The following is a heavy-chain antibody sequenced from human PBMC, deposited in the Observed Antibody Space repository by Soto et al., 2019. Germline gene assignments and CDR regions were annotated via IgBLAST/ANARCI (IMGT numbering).Heavy chain of an antibody. CDR1: GGSISSGGYY. Sequence: QVQLQESGPGLVKPSQTLSLTCTVSGGSISSGGYYWSWIRQHPGKGLEWIGYIYYSGSTYYNPSLKSRVTISVDPSKSQCALELSSVTAAGTAVYYGAGSCSSTSCQAWTDYWGPGTLVTGSS. J-gene: IGHJ4*02. D-gene: IGHD2-2*01. CDR2: IYYSGST. CDR3: AGSCSSTSCQAWTDY. V-gene: IGHV4-31*03.